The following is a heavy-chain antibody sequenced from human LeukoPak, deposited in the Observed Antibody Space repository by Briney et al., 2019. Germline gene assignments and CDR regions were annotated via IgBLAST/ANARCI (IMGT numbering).Heavy chain of an antibody. D-gene: IGHD3-16*01. Sequence: GGSLRLSCAASGFTFSNTWMAWVRQAPGNGLEWVANINQDGSTRQYADSVRGRFTISRDNAKNSLYLEMNSLRAEDTGLYHCARDMKGNLDYWGQGTLVTVSS. J-gene: IGHJ4*02. CDR2: INQDGSTR. V-gene: IGHV3-7*01. CDR1: GFTFSNTW. CDR3: ARDMKGNLDY.